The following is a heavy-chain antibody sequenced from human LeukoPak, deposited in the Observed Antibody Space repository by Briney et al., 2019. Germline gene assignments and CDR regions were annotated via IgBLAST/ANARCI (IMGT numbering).Heavy chain of an antibody. D-gene: IGHD1-14*01. Sequence: ASVKVSCKVSGYTLTELSMHWVRQAPGKGLEWMGGFDPEDGETIYAQNFQGRVTMTEDTSTDTAYMELSSLRSEDTAVYYCATDLTWQAYAAGIDYWGQGTLVTVSS. CDR1: GYTLTELS. CDR2: FDPEDGET. CDR3: ATDLTWQAYAAGIDY. J-gene: IGHJ4*02. V-gene: IGHV1-24*01.